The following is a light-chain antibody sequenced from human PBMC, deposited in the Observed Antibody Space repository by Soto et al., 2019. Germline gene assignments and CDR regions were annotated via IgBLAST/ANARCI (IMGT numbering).Light chain of an antibody. CDR2: GVS. CDR1: QSISSY. CDR3: QQYSDWPSIT. V-gene: IGKV3-15*01. Sequence: EIVMTQSPETLSVSAGERATLSCRATQSISSYLAWYQLKPGQAPRLLIYGVSTRATGIPARFSGSGSWTEFTLTISSLQSEDGAVYYCQQYSDWPSITFGQGTRLEIK. J-gene: IGKJ5*01.